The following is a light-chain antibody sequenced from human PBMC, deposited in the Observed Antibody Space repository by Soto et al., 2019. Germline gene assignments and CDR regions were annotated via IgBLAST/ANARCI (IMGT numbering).Light chain of an antibody. Sequence: IVMTRSPASRSVSRRGRARPCFRASQSVSSSLAWYQQKPGQAPRLLIYGASSLQSGVPSRFSGSGSGTDFTLTISSLQPEDLATYYCQQSYSTPPTFGQGTKV. CDR2: GAS. CDR3: QQSYSTPPT. J-gene: IGKJ1*01. V-gene: IGKV3-15*01. CDR1: QSVSSS.